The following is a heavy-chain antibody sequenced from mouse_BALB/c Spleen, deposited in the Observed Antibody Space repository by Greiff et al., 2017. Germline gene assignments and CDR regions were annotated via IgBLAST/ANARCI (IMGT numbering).Heavy chain of an antibody. Sequence: QVQLQQSGAELVKPGTSVKLSCKASGYNFTSYWINWVKLRPGQGLEWIGDIYPGSGSTNYNEKFKSKATLTVDTSSSTAYMQLSSLASEDSALYYCARCGKHPDYWGQGTTLTVSS. V-gene: IGHV1-55*01. CDR2: IYPGSGST. J-gene: IGHJ2*01. CDR1: GYNFTSYW. D-gene: IGHD1-1*02. CDR3: ARCGKHPDY.